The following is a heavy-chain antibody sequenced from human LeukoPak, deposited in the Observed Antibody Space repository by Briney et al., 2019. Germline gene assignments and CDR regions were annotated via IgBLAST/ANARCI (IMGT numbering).Heavy chain of an antibody. V-gene: IGHV3-33*01. CDR1: GYTFSSYG. CDR3: ARGWYYDSSGHQIPDDY. Sequence: GGSLRLSCAASGYTFSSYGMHWVRQAPGKGLEWVAVIWYDGSNKYYADSVKGRFTISRDNSKNTLYLQMNSLRAEDTAVNYCARGWYYDSSGHQIPDDYWGQGTLVTVSS. J-gene: IGHJ4*02. D-gene: IGHD3-22*01. CDR2: IWYDGSNK.